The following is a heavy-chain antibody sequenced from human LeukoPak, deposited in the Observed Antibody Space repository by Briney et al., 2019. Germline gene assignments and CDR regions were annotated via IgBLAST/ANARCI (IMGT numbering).Heavy chain of an antibody. V-gene: IGHV3-23*01. CDR2: ISGSGGST. J-gene: IGHJ4*02. CDR1: GFTFSSYA. D-gene: IGHD3-10*01. Sequence: GGSLRLSCAASGFTFSSYAMSWVRQAPGKGLEWVSAISGSGGSTYYADSVKGRFTISRDNSKNTLYLQMNSLRAEDTAVYYCAKDSGPVLLWFGESSYFDYWGQGTLVTVSS. CDR3: AKDSGPVLLWFGESSYFDY.